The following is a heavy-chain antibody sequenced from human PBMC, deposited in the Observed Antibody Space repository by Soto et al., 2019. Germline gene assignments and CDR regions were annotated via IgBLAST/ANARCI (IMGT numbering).Heavy chain of an antibody. V-gene: IGHV4-39*01. CDR2: VHSSGGT. D-gene: IGHD2-15*01. J-gene: IGHJ4*02. CDR1: HGSITSGDYF. CDR3: ASVVVGATRQTGSDH. Sequence: PSETLSLTXTVSHGSITSGDYFWAWIRQPPGKGLEFIGSVHSSGGTYYSPSLKSRASISIDKSKNQFSLKLTSVNAADTAVYFCASVVVGATRQTGSDHWGQGTLVTVSS.